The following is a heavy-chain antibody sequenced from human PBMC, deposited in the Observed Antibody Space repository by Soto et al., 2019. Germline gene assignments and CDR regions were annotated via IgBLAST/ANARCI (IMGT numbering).Heavy chain of an antibody. Sequence: QVQLVESGGGVVQPGRSLRLSCAASGFSVSAYTVHWVRQAPGKGLEWVAVISSDGNHKYYTDSVKGRFAISRDTSTNTVFLQMNSLGPEDTAVYYCARWEHPRFEYWGQGTLVTVSS. CDR3: ARWEHPRFEY. D-gene: IGHD1-1*01. V-gene: IGHV3-30*09. CDR1: GFSVSAYT. CDR2: ISSDGNHK. J-gene: IGHJ4*02.